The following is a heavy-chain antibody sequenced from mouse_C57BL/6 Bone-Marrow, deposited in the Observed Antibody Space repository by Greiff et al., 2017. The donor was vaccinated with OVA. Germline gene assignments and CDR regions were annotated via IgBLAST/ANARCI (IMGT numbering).Heavy chain of an antibody. J-gene: IGHJ1*03. CDR2: INPNYGTT. CDR1: GYSFTDYN. V-gene: IGHV1-39*01. D-gene: IGHD1-1*01. Sequence: VHVKQSGPQLVKPGASVKISCKASGYSFTDYNMNWVKQSNGKSLEWIGVINPNYGTTSYNQKFKGKATLTVDQSSSTAYMQLNSLTSEDSAVYYCAREYYYGSSLYWYFDVWGTGTTVTVSS. CDR3: AREYYYGSSLYWYFDV.